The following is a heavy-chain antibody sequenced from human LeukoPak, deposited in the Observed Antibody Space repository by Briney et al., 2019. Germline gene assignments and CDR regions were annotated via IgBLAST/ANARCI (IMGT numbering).Heavy chain of an antibody. CDR1: GFAFSNYA. J-gene: IGHJ4*02. Sequence: GGSLRLSCSASGFAFSNYAMSWVRQAPGQGLPWVSGISGSGDTTYYSDSVEGRFSISRDNSKNTLYLEMSSLRAEDTAVYFCAKDQVRFLEGLPYYFDLWGRGSLVIVSS. CDR2: ISGSGDTT. V-gene: IGHV3-23*01. CDR3: AKDQVRFLEGLPYYFDL. D-gene: IGHD3-3*01.